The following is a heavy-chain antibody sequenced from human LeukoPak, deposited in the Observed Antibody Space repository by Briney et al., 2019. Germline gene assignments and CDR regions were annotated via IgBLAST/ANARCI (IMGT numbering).Heavy chain of an antibody. V-gene: IGHV3-21*06. Sequence: PGGSLRLSCAASGFTFSSYTMNWVRQAPGKGLEWVSSISSSSIYIYYADSVKGRFTISRDNAKNSLYLQMNSLRAEDTAVYYCAKAPVGYCSGGSCYTPNLVPAIWSWGQGTLVTVSS. J-gene: IGHJ5*02. CDR2: ISSSSIYI. CDR3: AKAPVGYCSGGSCYTPNLVPAIWS. D-gene: IGHD2-15*01. CDR1: GFTFSSYT.